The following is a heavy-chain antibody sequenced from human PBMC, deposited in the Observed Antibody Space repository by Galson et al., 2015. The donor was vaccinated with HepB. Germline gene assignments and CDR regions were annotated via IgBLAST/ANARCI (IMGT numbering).Heavy chain of an antibody. CDR3: ARAYYGWELLSGYWYFDL. CDR2: IYYSGST. D-gene: IGHD1-26*01. Sequence: LSLTCTVSGGSVSSGSYYWSWIRQPPGKGLEWIGYIYYSGSTNYNPSLKSRVTISVDTSKNQFSLKLSSVTAADTAVYYCARAYYGWELLSGYWYFDLWGRGTLVTVSS. V-gene: IGHV4-61*01. CDR1: GGSVSSGSYY. J-gene: IGHJ2*01.